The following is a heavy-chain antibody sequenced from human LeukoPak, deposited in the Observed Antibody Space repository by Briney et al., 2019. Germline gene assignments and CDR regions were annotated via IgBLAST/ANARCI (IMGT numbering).Heavy chain of an antibody. CDR2: INPNSGGT. CDR3: AREGTYGPPMSDQ. V-gene: IGHV1-2*02. CDR1: GYTFTGYY. Sequence: ASVKVSCKASGYTFTGYYMHWVRRAPGQGLEWMGWINPNSGGTKYAQKFQGRLTMTRDTSISAAYMELSSLRSDDTAVYFCAREGTYGPPMSDQWGQGTLVTVSS. J-gene: IGHJ5*02. D-gene: IGHD3-10*01.